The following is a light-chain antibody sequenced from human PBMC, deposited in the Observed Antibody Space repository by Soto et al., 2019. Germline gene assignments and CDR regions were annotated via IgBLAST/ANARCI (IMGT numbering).Light chain of an antibody. CDR2: RNN. CDR3: AAWDDSLYGWV. J-gene: IGLJ3*02. CDR1: SSNIGRDY. V-gene: IGLV1-47*01. Sequence: QTVVTQPPSASGTPGQRVTLSCSGSSSNIGRDYVNWYQQFPGTAPKLLIYRNNQRPSGVPDRFSGSKSGTSASLAISGLRSEDEADYYCAAWDDSLYGWVFGGGTKLTVL.